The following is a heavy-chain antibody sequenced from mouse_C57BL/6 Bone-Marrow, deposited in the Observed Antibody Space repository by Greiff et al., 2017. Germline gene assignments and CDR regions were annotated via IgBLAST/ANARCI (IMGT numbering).Heavy chain of an antibody. CDR1: GFTFSSYA. Sequence: EVQVVESGGGLVKPGGSLKLSCAASGFTFSSYAMSWVRQTPEKRLEWVATISDGGSYTYYPDNVKGRFTISRDNAKNNLYLQMSHLKSEDTAMYYCARYYYGSMFAYWGKGTLVTVSA. D-gene: IGHD1-1*01. CDR2: ISDGGSYT. CDR3: ARYYYGSMFAY. V-gene: IGHV5-4*01. J-gene: IGHJ3*01.